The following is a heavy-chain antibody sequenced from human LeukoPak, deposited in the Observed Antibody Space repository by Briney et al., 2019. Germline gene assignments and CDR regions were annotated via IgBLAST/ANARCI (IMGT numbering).Heavy chain of an antibody. CDR1: GGSVSSNY. D-gene: IGHD6-19*01. CDR3: ARDEAGYSSE. V-gene: IGHV3-64*01. Sequence: ETLSLTCTVSGGSVSSNYWSWVRQAPGKGLEHVSSITSDGGTTYYASSVRGRFTISRDNSKNMLYLQMGSLRDEDMSVYYCARDEAGYSSEWGQGTLVTVSS. J-gene: IGHJ1*01. CDR2: ITSDGGTT.